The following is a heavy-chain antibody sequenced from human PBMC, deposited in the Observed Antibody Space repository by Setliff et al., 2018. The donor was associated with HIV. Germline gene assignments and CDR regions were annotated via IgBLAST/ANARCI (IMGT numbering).Heavy chain of an antibody. CDR1: GGSFSGYY. D-gene: IGHD3-10*01. CDR2: IHTSGST. V-gene: IGHV4-59*10. J-gene: IGHJ4*02. CDR3: ARVGYHGSGRYSFDY. Sequence: SETLSLTCAVYGGSFSGYYWSWIRQPPGKGLEWIGSIHTSGSTKYNPSLKSRVTISADTSKNQFSLNLSSVTAAEAAVYYCARVGYHGSGRYSFDYWGQGTLVTVSS.